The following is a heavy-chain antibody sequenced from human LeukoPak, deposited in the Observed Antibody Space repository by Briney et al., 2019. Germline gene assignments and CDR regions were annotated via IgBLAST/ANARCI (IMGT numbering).Heavy chain of an antibody. V-gene: IGHV3-23*01. D-gene: IGHD3-16*01. J-gene: IGHJ4*02. CDR1: GFPFSSYA. Sequence: GGSLRLSCAASGFPFSSYAMSWVRQAPGKGLEWVSGISGGGSTYYADSVRGRFTISRDNSKNTLYLQVNSLRAEGTAVYYCARTRGPNVFGGVHDYWGQGTLVTVSS. CDR2: ISGGGST. CDR3: ARTRGPNVFGGVHDY.